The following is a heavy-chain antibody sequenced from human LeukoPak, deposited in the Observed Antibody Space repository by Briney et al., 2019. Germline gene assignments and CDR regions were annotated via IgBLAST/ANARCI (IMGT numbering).Heavy chain of an antibody. J-gene: IGHJ4*02. D-gene: IGHD6-13*01. V-gene: IGHV3-9*01. CDR3: AKQYSSSWSTIDY. CDR1: GFTFDDYA. CDR2: ISWNSGSI. Sequence: GRSLRLSCAAPGFTFDDYAMHWVRQAPGKGLEWVSGISWNSGSIGYADSVKGRFTISRDNAKNSLYLQMNSLRAEDTALYYCAKQYSSSWSTIDYWGQGTLVTVSS.